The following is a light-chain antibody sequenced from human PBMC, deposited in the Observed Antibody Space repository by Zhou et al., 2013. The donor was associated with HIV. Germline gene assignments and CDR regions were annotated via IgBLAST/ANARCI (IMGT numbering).Light chain of an antibody. V-gene: IGKV2-28*01. J-gene: IGKJ4*01. Sequence: DIVLTQSPLSLPVTPGEPASISCRSSQSLLHSNGYNYLNWYLLKPGQSPQLLIYLGSNRASGVPDRFSGSASGTDFTLKISRVEAEDVGVYYCMQALQTPLTFGGGTKVEIK. CDR1: QSLLHSNGYNY. CDR3: MQALQTPLT. CDR2: LGS.